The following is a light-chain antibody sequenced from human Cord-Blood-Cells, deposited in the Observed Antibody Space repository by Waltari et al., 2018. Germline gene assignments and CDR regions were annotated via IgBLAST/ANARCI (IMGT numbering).Light chain of an antibody. V-gene: IGLV2-23*02. J-gene: IGLJ3*02. CDR1: SSDVGSYNI. Sequence: SALTQPAPVSGASGPSLPISFTGTSSDVGSYNIFSWYQQHPGKAPKLMIYEVSKRPSGVSNRFSGSKSGNTASLTISGLQAEDEADYYCCSYAGSSTWVFGGGTKLTVL. CDR2: EVS. CDR3: CSYAGSSTWV.